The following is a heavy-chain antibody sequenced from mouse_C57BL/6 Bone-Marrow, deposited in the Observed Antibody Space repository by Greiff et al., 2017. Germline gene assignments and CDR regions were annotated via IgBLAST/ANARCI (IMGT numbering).Heavy chain of an antibody. CDR1: GYTFTSYW. J-gene: IGHJ1*03. CDR2: IDPNSGGT. V-gene: IGHV1-72*01. Sequence: QVQLKEPGAELVKPGASVKLSCKASGYTFTSYWMHWVKQRPGRGLEWIGRIDPNSGGTKYNEKFKSKATLTVDKPSSTAYMQLSSLTSEDSAVYYCARRGYGSLGWYFDVWGTGTTVTVSS. D-gene: IGHD1-1*01. CDR3: ARRGYGSLGWYFDV.